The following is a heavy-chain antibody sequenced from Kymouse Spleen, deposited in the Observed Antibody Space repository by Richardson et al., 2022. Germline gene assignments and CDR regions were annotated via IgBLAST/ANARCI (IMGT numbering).Heavy chain of an antibody. V-gene: IGHV3-21*03. CDR3: ARDLGNWNYYYYYGMDV. Sequence: EVQLVESGGGLVKPGGSLRLSCAASGFTFSSYSMNWVRQAPGKGLEWVSSISSSSSYIYYADSVKGRFTISRDNAKNSLYLQMNSLRAEDTAVYYCARDLGNWNYYYYYGMDVWGQGTTVTVSS. D-gene: IGHD1-1*01,IGHD1-20*01,IGHD1-7*01. CDR2: ISSSSSYI. J-gene: IGHJ6*02. CDR1: GFTFSSYS.